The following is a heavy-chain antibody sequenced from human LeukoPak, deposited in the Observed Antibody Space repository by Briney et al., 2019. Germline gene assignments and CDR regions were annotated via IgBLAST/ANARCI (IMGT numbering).Heavy chain of an antibody. D-gene: IGHD6-19*01. CDR3: ARGGSSGLQRPHWFDP. Sequence: PGGSLTLSCAASGFTFSSYTMNWVRQPPGKGLEWVSSISPGSGTIYYAASVKGRFSICRDNVESSLYLQMSSLRAEDTAVYYCARGGSSGLQRPHWFDPWGQGTLVTVSS. CDR2: ISPGSGTI. J-gene: IGHJ5*02. CDR1: GFTFSSYT. V-gene: IGHV3-21*01.